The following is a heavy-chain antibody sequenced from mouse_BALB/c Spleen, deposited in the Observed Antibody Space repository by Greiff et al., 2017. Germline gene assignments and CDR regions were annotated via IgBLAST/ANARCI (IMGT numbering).Heavy chain of an antibody. CDR3: TRPAYYRYDALAY. V-gene: IGHV6-6*02. CDR1: GFTFSNYW. J-gene: IGHJ3*01. CDR2: IRVKSNNYAT. D-gene: IGHD2-14*01. Sequence: EVKLEESGGGLVQPGGSMKLSCVASGFTFSNYWMNWVRQSPEKGLEWVAEIRVKSNNYATHYAESVKGRFTISRDDSKSSVYRQLNNLRAEDTGIYYCTRPAYYRYDALAYWGQGTLVTVSA.